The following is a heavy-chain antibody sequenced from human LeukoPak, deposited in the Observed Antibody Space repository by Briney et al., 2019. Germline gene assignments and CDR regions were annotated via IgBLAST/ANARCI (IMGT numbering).Heavy chain of an antibody. CDR1: GFTFSGYT. CDR2: ISTSSSYI. V-gene: IGHV3-21*04. CDR3: AREYQLLGTVYNYFDP. J-gene: IGHJ5*02. D-gene: IGHD2-2*01. Sequence: SGGSLRLSCAASGFTFSGYTMNWVRQAPGKGLEWVSSISTSSSYIYYADSVKGRFTISRDNAKKSLNLQMNSLRSEDTAVYYCAREYQLLGTVYNYFDPWGQGTLVTVSS.